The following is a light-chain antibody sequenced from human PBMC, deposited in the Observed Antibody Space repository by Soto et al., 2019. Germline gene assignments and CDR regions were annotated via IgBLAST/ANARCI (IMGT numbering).Light chain of an antibody. CDR2: GAS. CDR1: QSVGSN. V-gene: IGKV3D-15*01. Sequence: EIVMTQSPATLSVSPGERATLSCRASQSVGSNLAWYQQKPGQAPRLFIYGASTRTTATPARFSGSGSGTEFTLTISSLQSEDFAVYYCQHYNNWPPYAFGQGTKLEIK. CDR3: QHYNNWPPYA. J-gene: IGKJ2*01.